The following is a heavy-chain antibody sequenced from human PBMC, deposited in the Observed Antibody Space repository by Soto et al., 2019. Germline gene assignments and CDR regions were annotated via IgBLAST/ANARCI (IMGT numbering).Heavy chain of an antibody. CDR2: IIPIFGTA. CDR1: GGTFSSYA. J-gene: IGHJ6*02. D-gene: IGHD3-22*01. Sequence: SVKVSCKASGGTFSSYAISWVRQAPGQGLEWMGGIIPIFGTANYAQKFQGRVTITADESTSTAYMELSSLRSEDTAVYYCARGVEAITMIVVGGYYYYGMDVWGQGTTVTVSS. CDR3: ARGVEAITMIVVGGYYYYGMDV. V-gene: IGHV1-69*13.